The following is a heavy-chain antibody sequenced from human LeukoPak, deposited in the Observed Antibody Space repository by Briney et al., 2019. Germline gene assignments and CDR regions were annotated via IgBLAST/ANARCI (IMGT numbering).Heavy chain of an antibody. CDR1: GFTVSSNY. V-gene: IGHV3-53*01. CDR2: IYSGGNT. D-gene: IGHD5-18*01. J-gene: IGHJ4*02. CDR3: ARDRPSTDTAMVPGY. Sequence: PGGSLRLSCAASGFTVSSNYMSWVRQAPGKGLEWVSVIYSGGNTYYADSVKGRFTISRDNSKNTLYLQMNSLRAEDTAVYYCARDRPSTDTAMVPGYWGQGTLVTVSS.